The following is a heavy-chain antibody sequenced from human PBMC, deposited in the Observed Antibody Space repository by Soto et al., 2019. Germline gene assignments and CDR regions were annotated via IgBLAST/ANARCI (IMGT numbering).Heavy chain of an antibody. CDR2: IWYDGSNK. CDR1: GFTFSSYG. V-gene: IGHV3-33*01. Sequence: QVQLVESGGGVVQPGRSLRLSCAASGFTFSSYGMHWVRQAPGKGLEWVAVIWYDGSNKYYADSVKGRFTISRDNSKNTLYLQMNSLRAEDTAVYYCARNRCLMAVWGHGTTVTVSS. J-gene: IGHJ6*02. D-gene: IGHD3-16*02. CDR3: ARNRCLMAV.